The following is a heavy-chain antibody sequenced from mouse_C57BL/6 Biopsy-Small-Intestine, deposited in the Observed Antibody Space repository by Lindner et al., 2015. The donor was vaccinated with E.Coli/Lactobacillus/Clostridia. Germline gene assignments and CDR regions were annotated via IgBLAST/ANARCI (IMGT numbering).Heavy chain of an antibody. CDR1: EYNLTELS. D-gene: IGHD2-3*01. CDR2: FDPKEGKT. J-gene: IGHJ3*01. CDR3: AMVATSDVVMVTATGFKKGNNWFDP. V-gene: IGHV1-18*01. Sequence: SVKVSCKVSEYNLTELSIHWVRQAPGKGLEWMGGFDPKEGKTIYAQNFQDRVAMTEDRSTDTAYMELTSLRFEDTAVYYCAMVATSDVVMVTATGFKKGNNWFDPWGQGTLVTVS.